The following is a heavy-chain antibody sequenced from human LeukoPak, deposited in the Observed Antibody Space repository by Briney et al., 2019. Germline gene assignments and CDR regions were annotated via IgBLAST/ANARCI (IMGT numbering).Heavy chain of an antibody. V-gene: IGHV3-21*01. CDR3: TREHSEACDI. J-gene: IGHJ3*02. Sequence: KPGGSLRLSCTASGFTFSSYSMNWVRQAPGKRLEWVSSIGGSSSSIYYADSVKGRFTISRDNAKNSLYLQISSLRAEDTAVYYCTREHSEACDIWGQGTMVTVSS. CDR1: GFTFSSYS. D-gene: IGHD2-15*01. CDR2: IGGSSSSI.